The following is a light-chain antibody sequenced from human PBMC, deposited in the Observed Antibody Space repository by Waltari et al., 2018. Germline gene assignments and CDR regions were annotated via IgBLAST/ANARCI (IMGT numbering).Light chain of an antibody. Sequence: QSVLTQPPSVSGAPGQRVTIPCTGSSSNIGAGYDVHWYQQLPGTAPKLLIYHNNNRPSGVPDRFSGSKSGTSASLAITGLQAEDEADYYCQSYDGSLGGAVFGGGTQLTVL. V-gene: IGLV1-40*01. CDR3: QSYDGSLGGAV. CDR1: SSNIGAGYD. J-gene: IGLJ7*01. CDR2: HNN.